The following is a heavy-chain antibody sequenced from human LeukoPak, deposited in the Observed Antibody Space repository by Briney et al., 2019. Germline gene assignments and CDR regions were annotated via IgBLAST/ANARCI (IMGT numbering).Heavy chain of an antibody. J-gene: IGHJ3*02. CDR1: GYTFTSYG. CDR3: ARAGGWAREDYKGDAFHI. CDR2: ISTYNGNS. V-gene: IGHV1-18*01. Sequence: ASVKVSCKASGYTFTSYGISWVRQAPGQGLEWMGWISTYNGNSNYAQKLQDRVTMTTDTSTTTAYMDLRSLRSDDTAVYYCARAGGWAREDYKGDAFHIWGQGTMVTVSS. D-gene: IGHD6-19*01.